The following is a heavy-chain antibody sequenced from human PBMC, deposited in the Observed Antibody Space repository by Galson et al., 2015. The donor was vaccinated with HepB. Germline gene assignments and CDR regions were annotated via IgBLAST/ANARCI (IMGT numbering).Heavy chain of an antibody. J-gene: IGHJ4*02. CDR3: VRHQLGHGYGSDD. CDR2: MYYSGST. Sequence: ETLSLTCSVSGGSISSTSHYWAWIRQPPGKGLEWIGSMYYSGSTYYNPSLKSRVSISIDTSKNQFSRKVRSVTAADTAVYYCVRHQLGHGYGSDDWGQGTLVTVSS. V-gene: IGHV4-39*01. D-gene: IGHD3-10*01. CDR1: GGSISSTSHY.